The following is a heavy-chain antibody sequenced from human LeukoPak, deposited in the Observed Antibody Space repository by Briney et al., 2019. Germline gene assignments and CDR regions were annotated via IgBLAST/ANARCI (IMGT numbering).Heavy chain of an antibody. CDR2: INPGDSDT. J-gene: IGHJ5*02. CDR1: GYTFSNSW. Sequence: GESLKISCKGSGYTFSNSWIGWVRQMPGKGLEWMGIINPGDSDTRYSPSFQGQVTFSVDKSISTAYLQWSSLKASDTAMYYCARCYYDSSGLFDPWGQGTLVTVSS. CDR3: ARCYYDSSGLFDP. V-gene: IGHV5-51*01. D-gene: IGHD3-22*01.